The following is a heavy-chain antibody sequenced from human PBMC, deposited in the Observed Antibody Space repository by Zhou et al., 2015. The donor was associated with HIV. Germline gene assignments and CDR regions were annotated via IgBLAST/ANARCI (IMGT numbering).Heavy chain of an antibody. CDR3: AKDGVEGLYSSGYYPNYFDY. Sequence: EVQLVESGGGLVQPGRSLRLSCAVSGFTFDDYAMHWVRQPPGKGLEWVSSVSWNSGTKGYADSVKGRFTISRDNAKNSLYLQMNSLRAEDTALYYCAKDGVEGLYSSGYYPNYFDYWGQGTLVTVSS. D-gene: IGHD3-22*01. CDR1: GFTFDDYA. J-gene: IGHJ4*02. CDR2: VSWNSGTK. V-gene: IGHV3-9*01.